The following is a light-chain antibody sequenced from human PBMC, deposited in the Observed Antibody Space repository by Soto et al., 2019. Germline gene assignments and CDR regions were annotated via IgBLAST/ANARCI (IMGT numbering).Light chain of an antibody. CDR2: AAS. J-gene: IGKJ2*01. CDR1: QGIRDD. CDR3: LQHHSYLVWG. V-gene: IGKV1-17*01. Sequence: DIQMTQSPSSLSASVGDRVTITCGASQGIRDDLGWYQQKPGKAPKRLIYAASNLQSGVPSRFSGSGSGTEFTLTINSLQPEDFATHDCLQHHSYLVWGFRQGTKLEIK.